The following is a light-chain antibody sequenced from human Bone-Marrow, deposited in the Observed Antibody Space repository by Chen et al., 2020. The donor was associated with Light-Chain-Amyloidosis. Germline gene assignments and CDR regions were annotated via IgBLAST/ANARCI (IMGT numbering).Light chain of an antibody. CDR2: DAA. Sequence: DIQMTQSPSSLSASVGDRVTITCQASQDIRNYLNWYQQKPGKAPKLLIYDAANLETGVPSRFSGSGSETDFSFNISSLQPEDFATYYCQQYDNLPLTFGGGTKVEIK. CDR1: QDIRNY. V-gene: IGKV1-33*01. CDR3: QQYDNLPLT. J-gene: IGKJ4*01.